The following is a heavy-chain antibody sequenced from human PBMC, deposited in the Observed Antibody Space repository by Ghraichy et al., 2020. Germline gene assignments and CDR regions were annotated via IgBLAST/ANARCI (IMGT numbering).Heavy chain of an antibody. Sequence: LTCAASGFTVSSNYMSWVRQAPGKGLEWVSVMYSGGTTHYADSVRGRYIISRDDSTNMVFLQMNSLRADDTAVYYCARGLADMVGGALEAFDIWGQGIMVTVSS. CDR2: MYSGGTT. CDR1: GFTVSSNY. D-gene: IGHD5-12*01. V-gene: IGHV3-53*01. J-gene: IGHJ3*02. CDR3: ARGLADMVGGALEAFDI.